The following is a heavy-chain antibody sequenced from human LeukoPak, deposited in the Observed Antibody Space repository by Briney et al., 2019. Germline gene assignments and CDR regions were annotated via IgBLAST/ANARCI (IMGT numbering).Heavy chain of an antibody. Sequence: GGSLRLSCATSGFPFSDFSMSWVRQAPGKGLEWVANIKQDGSEKYYVDSVKGRFTISRDNAKNSLYLQMNSLRAEDTAVYYCARVSGYSYGPRGRFDYWGQGTLVTVSS. D-gene: IGHD5-18*01. J-gene: IGHJ4*02. CDR2: IKQDGSEK. V-gene: IGHV3-7*01. CDR3: ARVSGYSYGPRGRFDY. CDR1: GFPFSDFS.